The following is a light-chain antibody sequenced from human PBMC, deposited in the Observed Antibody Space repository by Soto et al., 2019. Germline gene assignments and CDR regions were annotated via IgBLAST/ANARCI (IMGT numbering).Light chain of an antibody. J-gene: IGKJ1*01. CDR3: QQYNNWPPT. Sequence: EIVMTQSPATLSVSPGERATLSCRASQSVSGNLAWYQQKPGQAPRLLIYGASTRATGIPARFSGSGSETEFTLTISSLQSEDFEVYYCQQYNNWPPTFGQGTKVEIK. CDR2: GAS. V-gene: IGKV3D-15*01. CDR1: QSVSGN.